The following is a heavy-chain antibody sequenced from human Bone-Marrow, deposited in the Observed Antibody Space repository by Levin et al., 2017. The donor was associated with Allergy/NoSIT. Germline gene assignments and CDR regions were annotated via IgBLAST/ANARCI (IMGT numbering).Heavy chain of an antibody. CDR1: GFTFSSYA. Sequence: GGSLRLSCAASGFTFSSYAMSWVRQAPGKGLEWVSAISGSGGSTYYADAVKGRFTISRDNSKNTLYLQMNSLRAEDAAVYYCATSLGSWYFDWFDPWGQGTLVTVSS. D-gene: IGHD6-13*01. J-gene: IGHJ5*02. CDR3: ATSLGSWYFDWFDP. CDR2: ISGSGGST. V-gene: IGHV3-23*01.